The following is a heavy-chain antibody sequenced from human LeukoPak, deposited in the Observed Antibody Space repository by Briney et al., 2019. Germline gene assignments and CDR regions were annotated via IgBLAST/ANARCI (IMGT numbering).Heavy chain of an antibody. CDR1: GGSFSSYV. CDR3: ARQKPAYRTTGYYTPCYMDV. Sequence: ASVKVSCKASGGSFSSYVISWVRQAPGQGLEWMGGIIPIFGTANYAQKFQGRVTITADESTSTAYMELSSLRSEDTAVYYCARQKPAYRTTGYYTPCYMDVWGKGTTVTISS. J-gene: IGHJ6*03. CDR2: IIPIFGTA. V-gene: IGHV1-69*13. D-gene: IGHD3/OR15-3a*01.